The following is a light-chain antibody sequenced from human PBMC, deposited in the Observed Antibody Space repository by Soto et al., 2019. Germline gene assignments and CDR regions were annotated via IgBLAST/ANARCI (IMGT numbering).Light chain of an antibody. Sequence: EIVLTQSPGTLSLSAGERATLSCRASQSVRSSYFAWYQQKPGQAPRLLIFGASTRAPGIPDRFSGSGSGTDFTLTISRLEPEDFAVYYCQQHGTSPITFGQGTRLEIK. V-gene: IGKV3-20*01. CDR2: GAS. J-gene: IGKJ5*01. CDR3: QQHGTSPIT. CDR1: QSVRSSY.